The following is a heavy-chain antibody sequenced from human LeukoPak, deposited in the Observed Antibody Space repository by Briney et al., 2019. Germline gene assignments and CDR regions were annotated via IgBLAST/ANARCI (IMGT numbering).Heavy chain of an antibody. D-gene: IGHD1-26*01. CDR1: GYTFTSYG. CDR2: INPASGVT. CDR3: ARSRWELDADY. V-gene: IGHV1-2*02. J-gene: IGHJ4*02. Sequence: ASVKVSCKASGYTFTSYGISWVRQAHGQGLEWMGWINPASGVTHYAQKFQGRVTMSRDTSITTVYMELTGLISDDTAMYYCARSRWELDADYWGQGTLVTVSS.